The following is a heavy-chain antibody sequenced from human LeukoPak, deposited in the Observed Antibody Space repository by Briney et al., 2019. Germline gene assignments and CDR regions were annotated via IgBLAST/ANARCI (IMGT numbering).Heavy chain of an antibody. J-gene: IGHJ4*02. CDR2: IYSGGST. V-gene: IGHV3-53*01. CDR1: GFTVSSNY. Sequence: GGSLRLSCAASGFTVSSNYMSWVRQAPGKGLEWVSVIYSGGSTYYADSVKGRFTISRDNSKNTLYLQMNSLRAEDTAVYYCAKDRYKIAPRQFDYWGQGTLVTVSS. CDR3: AKDRYKIAPRQFDY. D-gene: IGHD6-6*01.